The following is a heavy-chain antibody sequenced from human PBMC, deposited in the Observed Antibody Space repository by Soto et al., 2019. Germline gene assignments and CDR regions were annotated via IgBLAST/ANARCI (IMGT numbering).Heavy chain of an antibody. V-gene: IGHV3-21*01. CDR2: SSSSSTYI. CDR3: YYYGMDV. J-gene: IGHJ6*02. CDR1: GFTFSSYS. Sequence: GGSLRLSCAASGFTFSSYSMNWVRQAPGKGLEWVSSSSSSSTYIYYADSVKGRFTISRDNAKNSLYLQMNSLRAEDTAVYSMYYYGMDVWGQGTTVTVPS. D-gene: IGHD2-2*01.